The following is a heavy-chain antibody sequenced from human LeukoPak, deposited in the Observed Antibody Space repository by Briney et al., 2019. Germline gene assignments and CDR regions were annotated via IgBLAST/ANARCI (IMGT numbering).Heavy chain of an antibody. Sequence: VSVKVSCKASGYTFTGYYMHWVRQAPGQGLEWMGWINPNSGGTNYAQKFQGRVTMTRDTSISTAYMELSRLRSDDTAVYYCARVFNDFWGYYYMDVWGKGTTVTVSS. CDR1: GYTFTGYY. CDR2: INPNSGGT. D-gene: IGHD3-3*01. CDR3: ARVFNDFWGYYYMDV. V-gene: IGHV1-2*02. J-gene: IGHJ6*03.